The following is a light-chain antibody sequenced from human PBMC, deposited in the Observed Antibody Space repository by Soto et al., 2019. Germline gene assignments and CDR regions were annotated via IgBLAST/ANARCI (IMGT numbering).Light chain of an antibody. V-gene: IGKV3-15*01. J-gene: IGKJ5*01. CDR1: QSVSSN. CDR3: QQYNTWTPIT. CDR2: GAS. Sequence: EIVMTQSPATLSVSPGERATLSCRASQSVSSNLAWYQQTFGQAPRLLIYGASTRATGIPGRFSGSGSGTEFTLTISSLQSEDFAVYYCQQYNTWTPITFGQGTRLEIK.